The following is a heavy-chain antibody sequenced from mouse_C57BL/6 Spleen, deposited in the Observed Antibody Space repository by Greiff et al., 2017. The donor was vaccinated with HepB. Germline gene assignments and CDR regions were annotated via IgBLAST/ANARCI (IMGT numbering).Heavy chain of an antibody. CDR1: GYTFTSYW. CDR3: AKEDGYYVNYYAMDY. J-gene: IGHJ4*01. CDR2: IHPNSGST. D-gene: IGHD2-3*01. Sequence: VKLQQPGAELVKPGASVKLSCKASGYTFTSYWMHWVKQRPGQGLEWIGMIHPNSGSTNYNEKFKSKATLTVDKSSSTAYMQLSSLTSEDSAVYYCAKEDGYYVNYYAMDYWGQGTSVTVSS. V-gene: IGHV1-64*01.